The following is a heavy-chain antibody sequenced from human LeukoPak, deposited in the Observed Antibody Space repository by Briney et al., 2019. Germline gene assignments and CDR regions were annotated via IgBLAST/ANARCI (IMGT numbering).Heavy chain of an antibody. J-gene: IGHJ4*02. CDR3: AKIPLGVYYFDY. CDR2: ISGSGGST. Sequence: PTGGSLRLSCAASGFTFSSYAMSRVRQAPGKGLEWVSAISGSGGSTYYADSVKGRFTISRDNSKNTLYLQMNSLRAEDTAVYYCAKIPLGVYYFDYWGQGTLVTVSS. CDR1: GFTFSSYA. V-gene: IGHV3-23*01. D-gene: IGHD3-10*01.